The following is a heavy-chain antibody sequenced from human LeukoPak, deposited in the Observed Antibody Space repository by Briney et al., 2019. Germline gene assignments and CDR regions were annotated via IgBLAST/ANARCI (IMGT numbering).Heavy chain of an antibody. J-gene: IGHJ5*01. CDR2: ITGGHFPT. CDR3: TRDPNGDCVGAFES. D-gene: IGHD2-21*02. Sequence: PGGSLRLSCAASGFSFSNFAMTWVRQAPGKGLEWVSSITGGHFPTYYTDSVKGRFTISRDNSKNTLYLQMNSLRADDTAVYYCTRDPNGDCVGAFESWGQGTLVTVSS. V-gene: IGHV3-23*01. CDR1: GFSFSNFA.